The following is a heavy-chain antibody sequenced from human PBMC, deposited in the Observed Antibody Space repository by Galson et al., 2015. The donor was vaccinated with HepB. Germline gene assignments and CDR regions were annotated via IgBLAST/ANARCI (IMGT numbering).Heavy chain of an antibody. J-gene: IGHJ4*02. D-gene: IGHD6-13*01. Sequence: SLRLSCAASGFTVSSNYMSWVRQAPGKGLEWVSVIYSGGSTDYADSVKGRFTISRDNSKNTLYLQMNSLRAEDTAVYYCARVAFSTWYRYFDYWGQGTLVTVSS. CDR1: GFTVSSNY. CDR3: ARVAFSTWYRYFDY. CDR2: IYSGGST. V-gene: IGHV3-53*05.